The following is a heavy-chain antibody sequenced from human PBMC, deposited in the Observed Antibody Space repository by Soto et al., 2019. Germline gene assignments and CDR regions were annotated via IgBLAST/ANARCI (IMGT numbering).Heavy chain of an antibody. Sequence: GASVKVSCKASGYTFTGYYMHWVRQAPGQGLEWMGWINPNSGGTNYAQKFQGWVTMTRDTSISTAYMELSSLRSEDTAVYYCARDPSPTFNPRYFDWSSSDYWGQGTLVTVSS. J-gene: IGHJ4*02. V-gene: IGHV1-2*04. D-gene: IGHD3-9*01. CDR3: ARDPSPTFNPRYFDWSSSDY. CDR2: INPNSGGT. CDR1: GYTFTGYY.